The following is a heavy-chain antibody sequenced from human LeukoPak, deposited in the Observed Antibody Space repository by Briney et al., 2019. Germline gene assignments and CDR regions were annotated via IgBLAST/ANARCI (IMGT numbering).Heavy chain of an antibody. CDR2: ISRNSDST. CDR3: ARSNHGCHDY. J-gene: IGHJ4*02. Sequence: GGSLRLSCAASGFPFDDKAMHWVRQAPGKGLEWVAGISRNSDSTGYADSVKGRFTISRDNAKNTLYLQMNSLRAEDTAVYYCARSNHGCHDYWGQGTLVTVSS. CDR1: GFPFDDKA. D-gene: IGHD4-11*01. V-gene: IGHV3-9*01.